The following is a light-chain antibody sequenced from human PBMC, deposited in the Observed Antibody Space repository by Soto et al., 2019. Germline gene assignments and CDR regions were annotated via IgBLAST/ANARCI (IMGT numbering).Light chain of an antibody. CDR1: QSVSSN. CDR2: GAS. CDR3: QQYNNWPRT. V-gene: IGKV3-15*01. J-gene: IGKJ2*01. Sequence: EIVMAQSPATLSVSPGERATLSCRASQSVSSNLAWYQQKRGQAPRLLIYGASSRATGIPASFSGSGSGTEFTLTIGSLQSDDFAVYSCQQYNNWPRTFGQGTKVDI.